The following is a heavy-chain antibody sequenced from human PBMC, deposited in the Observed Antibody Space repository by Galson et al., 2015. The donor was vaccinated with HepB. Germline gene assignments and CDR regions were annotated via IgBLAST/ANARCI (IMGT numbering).Heavy chain of an antibody. D-gene: IGHD3-22*01. CDR1: GFTFSSYA. CDR2: ISYDGSNK. V-gene: IGHV3-30-3*01. CDR3: ARGTSIYDSSGYYPWPLDY. J-gene: IGHJ4*02. Sequence: SLRLSCAASGFTFSSYAMHWVRQAPGKGLEWVAVISYDGSNKYYADSVKGRFTISRDNSKNTLYLQMNSLRAEDTAVYYCARGTSIYDSSGYYPWPLDYWGQGTLVTVSS.